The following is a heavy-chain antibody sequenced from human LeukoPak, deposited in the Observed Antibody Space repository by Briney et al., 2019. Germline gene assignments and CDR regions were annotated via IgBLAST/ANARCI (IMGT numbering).Heavy chain of an antibody. CDR2: INHSGST. CDR3: ARDVWFDP. V-gene: IGHV4-34*01. CDR1: GGSFSGYY. J-gene: IGHJ5*02. Sequence: PSETLSLTCAVYGGSFSGYYWSWIRQPPGKGLEWIGEINHSGSTNYNPSLKSRVTISVDTSKNQFSLKLSSVTAADTAAYYCARDVWFDPWGQGTLVTVSS.